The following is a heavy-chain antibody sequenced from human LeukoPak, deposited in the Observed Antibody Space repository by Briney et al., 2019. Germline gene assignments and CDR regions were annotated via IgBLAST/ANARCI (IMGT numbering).Heavy chain of an antibody. D-gene: IGHD6-13*01. V-gene: IGHV3-30-3*01. CDR3: ARIAAPNDY. Sequence: PGGSLRRSCAASGFTFSSYAMHWVRQAPGKGLEWVAVISYDGSNKYYADSVKGRFTISRDNSKNTLYLQMNSLRAEDTAVYYCARIAAPNDYWGQGTLVTVSS. J-gene: IGHJ4*02. CDR1: GFTFSSYA. CDR2: ISYDGSNK.